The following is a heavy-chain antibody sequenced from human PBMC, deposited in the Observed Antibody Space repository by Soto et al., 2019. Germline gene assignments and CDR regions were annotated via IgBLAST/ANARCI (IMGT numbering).Heavy chain of an antibody. CDR2: MYYNGNI. D-gene: IGHD3-16*01. V-gene: IGHV4-59*01. J-gene: IGHJ5*02. CDR1: GCSISNYY. Sequence: SETLSLPCHVSGCSISNYYWSWVRQSPEKGLEWIGYMYYNGNINYNPSLKSRVTISIDTSKNQFSLTLKSVAAADTAVYYCASGGNWFEPWGQGVLVTVSS. CDR3: ASGGNWFEP.